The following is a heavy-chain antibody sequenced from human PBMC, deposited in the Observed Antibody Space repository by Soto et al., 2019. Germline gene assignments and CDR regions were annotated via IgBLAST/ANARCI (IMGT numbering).Heavy chain of an antibody. CDR1: GGSFSGYY. V-gene: IGHV4-34*01. J-gene: IGHJ6*02. Sequence: SETLSLTCAVYGGSFSGYYWSWIRQPPGKGLEWIGEIDHGGSTNYNPSLESRVTISFDTSRNQFSLKLKSVTAADTAVYFCARVGGYSYHLYGMDVWGQGTTVTVS. CDR3: ARVGGYSYHLYGMDV. D-gene: IGHD5-18*01. CDR2: IDHGGST.